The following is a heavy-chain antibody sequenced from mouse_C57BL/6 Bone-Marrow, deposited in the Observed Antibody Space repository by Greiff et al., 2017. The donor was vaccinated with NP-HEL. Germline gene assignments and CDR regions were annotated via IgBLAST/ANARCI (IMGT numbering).Heavy chain of an antibody. V-gene: IGHV1-85*01. CDR1: GYTFTSYD. CDR2: IYPRDGST. CDR3: ARLGYYGSYWYFDV. D-gene: IGHD1-1*01. Sequence: VKLQESGPELVKPGASVKLSCKASGYTFTSYDINWVKQRPGQGLEWIGWIYPRDGSTKYNEKFKGKATLTVDTASSTAYMELHSLTSEDSAVYFCARLGYYGSYWYFDVWGTGTTVTVSS. J-gene: IGHJ1*03.